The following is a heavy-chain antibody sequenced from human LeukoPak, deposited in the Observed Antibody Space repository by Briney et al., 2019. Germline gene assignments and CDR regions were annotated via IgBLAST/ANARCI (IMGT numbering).Heavy chain of an antibody. V-gene: IGHV3-30*18. CDR3: AKNWGGAGYYFDY. CDR2: ISYDESNT. J-gene: IGHJ4*02. CDR1: GFTLRSYG. Sequence: GGSLRLSCVASGFTLRSYGRHWVRQAPGKGLEWVAVISYDESNTYYADSVKGRFTISRDNSKNTLYLQMTSLRPEDTAVYCCAKNWGGAGYYFDYWGQGTLVTVSS. D-gene: IGHD3-3*01.